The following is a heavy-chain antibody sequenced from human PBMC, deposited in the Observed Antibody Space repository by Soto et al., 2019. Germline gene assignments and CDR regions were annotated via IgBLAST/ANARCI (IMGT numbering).Heavy chain of an antibody. D-gene: IGHD6-13*01. Sequence: GASVKVSCKASGFTFTSSAVQWVRQARGQRLEWIGWIVVGSGNTNYAQKFQERVTITRDVSTSTAYMELSSLRSEDTAVYYCAAVRSSSWYPDAFDIWGQGTMVTV. CDR1: GFTFTSSA. J-gene: IGHJ3*02. CDR2: IVVGSGNT. CDR3: AAVRSSSWYPDAFDI. V-gene: IGHV1-58*01.